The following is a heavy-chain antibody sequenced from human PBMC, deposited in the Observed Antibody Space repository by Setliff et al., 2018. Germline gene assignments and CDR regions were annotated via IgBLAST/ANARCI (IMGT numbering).Heavy chain of an antibody. J-gene: IGHJ4*02. CDR1: GFTFSDYS. CDR2: IRSSSSYI. CDR3: VRDLHWGFDY. Sequence: PGGSLRLSCAVSGFTFSDYSLNWVRQAPGKGLEWVSSIRSSSSYIFYADSVKGRFTISRDNVKNSLFLQMNSLRAEDTAVYYCVRDLHWGFDYWGLGTLVTVSS. D-gene: IGHD7-27*01. V-gene: IGHV3-21*01.